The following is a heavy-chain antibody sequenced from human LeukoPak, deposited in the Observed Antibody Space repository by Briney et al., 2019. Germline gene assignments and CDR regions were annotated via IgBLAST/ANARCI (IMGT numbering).Heavy chain of an antibody. J-gene: IGHJ3*02. CDR2: INPSGGST. V-gene: IGHV1-46*01. Sequence: GAPVKVSCKASGYTFTSYYMHWVRQAPGQGLEWMGIINPSGGSTSYAQKFQGRVTMTRDMSTSTVYMELSSLRSEDTAVYYCAKSRVTIFDAFDIWGQGTMVTVSS. CDR1: GYTFTSYY. D-gene: IGHD3-9*01. CDR3: AKSRVTIFDAFDI.